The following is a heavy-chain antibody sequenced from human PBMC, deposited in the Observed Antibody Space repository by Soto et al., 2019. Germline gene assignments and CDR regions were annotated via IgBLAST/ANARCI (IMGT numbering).Heavy chain of an antibody. Sequence: GGFLRLSCAASGFSFSSYSMNWVRQAKGKGLEWVSSISSSSSYIYYADSVKGRFTISRDNAKNSLHLQMNSLRAEDTAVYYCARAKIAVQIYYYGMDVWGQGTTVTVSS. V-gene: IGHV3-21*01. CDR2: ISSSSSYI. J-gene: IGHJ6*02. CDR1: GFSFSSYS. D-gene: IGHD6-19*01. CDR3: ARAKIAVQIYYYGMDV.